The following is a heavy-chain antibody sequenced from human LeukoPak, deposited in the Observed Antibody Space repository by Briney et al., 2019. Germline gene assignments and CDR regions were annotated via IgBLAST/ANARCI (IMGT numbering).Heavy chain of an antibody. J-gene: IGHJ3*02. CDR2: ILYSGGT. Sequence: SETLSLTCTVSGGSISSSRYSWGWIRQPPGKGLEWIGSILYSGGTFYNPSLRSRVTISVDTSNNQFSLKLTSVTAADTAVYYCARRLGVTNNDDAFHIWGLGTMVTVSS. CDR1: GGSISSSRYS. CDR3: ARRLGVTNNDDAFHI. V-gene: IGHV4-39*01. D-gene: IGHD1/OR15-1a*01.